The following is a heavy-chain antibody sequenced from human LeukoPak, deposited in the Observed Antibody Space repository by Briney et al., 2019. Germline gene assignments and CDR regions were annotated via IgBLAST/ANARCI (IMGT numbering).Heavy chain of an antibody. D-gene: IGHD6-19*01. Sequence: GGSLTLSCAASGFTFRSYAFYWVRQPPGKGLEWISGISGSGGDTYFPDSVRGRFTIFRENSKTTVFLQMDSLGAEDTAVYYCTKTTDGYSSGRYPGWPIDYWGQGTLVTVSS. CDR2: ISGSGGDT. J-gene: IGHJ4*02. CDR3: TKTTDGYSSGRYPGWPIDY. V-gene: IGHV3-23*01. CDR1: GFTFRSYA.